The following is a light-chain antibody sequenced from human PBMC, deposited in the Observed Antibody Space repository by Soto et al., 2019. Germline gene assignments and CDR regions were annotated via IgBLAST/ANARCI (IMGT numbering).Light chain of an antibody. J-gene: IGKJ4*01. CDR1: QSVSSY. CDR3: QHRSNWPLT. CDR2: DAS. V-gene: IGKV3-11*01. Sequence: EIVLTQSPATLSLSPGERATLSCRASQSVSSYLAWYQQKPGQAPRLLIYDASNRATGIPARFSGSGSGTDFTLTISILAPEDFAVYYCQHRSNWPLTFGGGTKVEIK.